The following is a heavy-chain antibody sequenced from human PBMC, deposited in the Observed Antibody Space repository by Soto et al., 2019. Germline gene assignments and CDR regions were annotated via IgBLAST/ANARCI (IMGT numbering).Heavy chain of an antibody. CDR2: INHSGST. V-gene: IGHV4-34*01. J-gene: IGHJ4*02. CDR3: ARGGRITIFGSTLRTTHFDY. D-gene: IGHD3-3*01. CDR1: GGSFSGYY. Sequence: PSETLSLTCAVYGGSFSGYYWSWIRQPPGKGLEWIGEINHSGSTNYNPSLKSRVTISVDTSKNQFSLKLSSVTAADTAVYYFARGGRITIFGSTLRTTHFDYWGQGTLVTVSS.